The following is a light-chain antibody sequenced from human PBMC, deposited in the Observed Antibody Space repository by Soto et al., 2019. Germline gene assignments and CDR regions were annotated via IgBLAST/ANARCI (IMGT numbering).Light chain of an antibody. J-gene: IGKJ1*01. CDR3: QHYGSSWA. CDR2: GAS. V-gene: IGKV3-20*01. CDR1: QSISSSF. Sequence: EIVLTQSPDTLSLSPGERATLSCRASQSISSSFFAWYLQRPSQPPRLLIYGASTRATGIPDRFRGSGSGTDFTLTISRLEPEDYAVYYCQHYGSSWAFGRGTKVEVK.